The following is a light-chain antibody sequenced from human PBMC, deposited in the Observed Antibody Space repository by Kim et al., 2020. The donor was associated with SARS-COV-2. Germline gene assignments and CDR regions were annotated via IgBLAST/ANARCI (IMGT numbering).Light chain of an antibody. CDR2: GAS. J-gene: IGKJ1*01. CDR1: QTVSTNS. CDR3: QQYSSSPAT. V-gene: IGKV3-20*01. Sequence: GERDTHSCRPSQTVSTNSIVWYQQKPGPAPSLLIYGASSRATGIPDRFSGSGSETDFTLTITRLEPEDFAVYYCQQYSSSPATFCQGTKVDIK.